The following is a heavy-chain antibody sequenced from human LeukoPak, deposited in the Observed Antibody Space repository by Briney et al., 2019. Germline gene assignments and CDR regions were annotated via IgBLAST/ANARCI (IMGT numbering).Heavy chain of an antibody. V-gene: IGHV4-59*02. CDR3: ARDLFPINWFES. J-gene: IGHJ5*01. D-gene: IGHD2-2*02. Sequence: SETLSLTCTVSGGSVTKYYWHWIRQAPGKGLEWIGFIFHTGITNYNPSLKSRVTISVDTPKNQFSLKLTSVTAADTAVYFCARDLFPINWFESWGQGTLVTVSS. CDR1: GGSVTKYY. CDR2: IFHTGIT.